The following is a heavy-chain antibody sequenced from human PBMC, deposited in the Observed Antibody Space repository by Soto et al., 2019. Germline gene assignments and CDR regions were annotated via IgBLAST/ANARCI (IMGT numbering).Heavy chain of an antibody. J-gene: IGHJ3*02. CDR2: RNPNDGNT. CDR3: FVQGVDAYDI. D-gene: IGHD6-6*01. V-gene: IGHV1-8*01. Sequence: QVQLVQSGAEVEKPGASVQVSCKASGHTFTSYDINWVQQATGQGLDWMGWRNPNDGNTDYAEKFQGRVTMTRNTSRSTAYIDLNSMRSEDTAVYYCFVQGVDAYDIWGQGTMVTVSS. CDR1: GHTFTSYD.